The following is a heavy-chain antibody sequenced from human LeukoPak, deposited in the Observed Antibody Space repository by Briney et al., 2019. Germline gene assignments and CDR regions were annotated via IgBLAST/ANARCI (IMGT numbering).Heavy chain of an antibody. D-gene: IGHD3-10*01. J-gene: IGHJ6*02. CDR1: GFTFSSYA. CDR3: AKTNEDTMVRGVYYYGMDV. Sequence: GGSLRLSCAASGFTFSSYAMSWVRQAPGKGLEWVSAISGSGGSTYYADSVKGRFTISRDNSKNTLYLQMNSLRAEDTAVYYCAKTNEDTMVRGVYYYGMDVWGQGTTVTVSS. CDR2: ISGSGGST. V-gene: IGHV3-23*01.